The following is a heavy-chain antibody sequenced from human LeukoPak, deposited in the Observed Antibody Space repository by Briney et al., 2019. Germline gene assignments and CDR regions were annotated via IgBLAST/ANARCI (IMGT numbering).Heavy chain of an antibody. V-gene: IGHV4-59*01. D-gene: IGHD2-21*02. CDR3: ARWGESGDSVVHAFDI. CDR1: GASITSYY. Sequence: PSETLSLTCTVSGASITSYYWNWMRQSPGKGLEWIGYGHHSGTTNYNPSLESRGTISVDTSKNQFSLKLSSVSAADTAVYYCARWGESGDSVVHAFDIRGRGTMVTVSS. J-gene: IGHJ3*02. CDR2: GHHSGTT.